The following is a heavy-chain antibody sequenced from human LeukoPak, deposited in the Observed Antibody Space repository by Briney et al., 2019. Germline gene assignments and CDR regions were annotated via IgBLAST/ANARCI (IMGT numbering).Heavy chain of an antibody. J-gene: IGHJ5*02. CDR3: ARGYSYGYWLAGPDWFDP. V-gene: IGHV1-8*03. D-gene: IGHD5-18*01. CDR1: GYTFTAYY. Sequence: ASVKVSCKASGYTFTAYYMHWVRQAPGQGLEWMGWINPNSGNTGYAQKFQGRVTITRNTSISTAYMELSSLRSEDTAVYYCARGYSYGYWLAGPDWFDPWGQGTLVTVSS. CDR2: INPNSGNT.